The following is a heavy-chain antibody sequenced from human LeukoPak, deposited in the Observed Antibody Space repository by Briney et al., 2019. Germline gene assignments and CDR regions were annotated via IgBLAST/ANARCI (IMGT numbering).Heavy chain of an antibody. D-gene: IGHD5-12*01. CDR1: GGSISSYY. V-gene: IGHV4-59*01. J-gene: IGHJ6*02. CDR2: IYYSGST. CDR3: ARSGLDSRYYFGMDV. Sequence: SETLSLTCTVSGGSISSYYWSWIRQPPGGGLEWIGYIYYSGSTNYNPSLKRRVTISLDTSKSQFSLKLRAVTAADTAVYYCARSGLDSRYYFGMDVWGQGTTVTVSS.